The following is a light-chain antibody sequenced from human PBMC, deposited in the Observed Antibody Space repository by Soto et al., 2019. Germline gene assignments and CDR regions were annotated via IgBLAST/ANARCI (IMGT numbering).Light chain of an antibody. CDR1: QSLVYSDGNTY. CDR3: MQGRHWPPWT. Sequence: DVVMTQSPLSLSVTLGQPASISCRSSQSLVYSDGNTYLSWFQQRPGQSPRRLIYKVSNRDSGVPDRFTGSGSGTDFTLKTSGVAAEDVGIYYCMQGRHWPPWTFGQGTKVEI. J-gene: IGKJ1*01. V-gene: IGKV2-30*01. CDR2: KVS.